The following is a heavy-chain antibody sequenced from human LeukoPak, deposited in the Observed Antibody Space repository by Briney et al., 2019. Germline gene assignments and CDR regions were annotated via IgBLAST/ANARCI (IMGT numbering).Heavy chain of an antibody. CDR3: ARVYYYDSSGYPRVFDY. Sequence: SETLSLTCAVYGGSLSGYYWSWIRQPPGKGLEWIGEINHSGSTNYNPSLKSRVTISVDTSKNQFSLKLSSVTAADTAVYYCARVYYYDSSGYPRVFDYWGQGTLVTVSS. D-gene: IGHD3-22*01. V-gene: IGHV4-34*01. CDR1: GGSLSGYY. CDR2: INHSGST. J-gene: IGHJ4*02.